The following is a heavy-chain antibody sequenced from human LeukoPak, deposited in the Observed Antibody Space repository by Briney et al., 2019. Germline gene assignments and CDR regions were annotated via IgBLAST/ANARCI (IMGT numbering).Heavy chain of an antibody. J-gene: IGHJ6*03. Sequence: ASVKVSCKASGGTFSSYAISWVRQAPGQGLEWMGRIIPIFGTANYAQKFQGRVTITTDESTSTAYMELSSLRSEDTAVYYCSTGRQLVRPYYYMDVWGKGTPVTVSS. D-gene: IGHD6-13*01. CDR2: IIPIFGTA. V-gene: IGHV1-69*05. CDR1: GGTFSSYA. CDR3: STGRQLVRPYYYMDV.